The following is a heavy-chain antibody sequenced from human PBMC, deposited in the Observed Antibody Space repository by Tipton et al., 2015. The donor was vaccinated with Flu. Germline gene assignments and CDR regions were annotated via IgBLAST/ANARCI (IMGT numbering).Heavy chain of an antibody. D-gene: IGHD1-1*01. CDR2: IRSKGYDEKI. CDR1: GFTFGDYG. Sequence: SLRLPCTTSGFTFGDYGIIWVRQAPRKGLEWLSFIRSKGYDEKIDYAASVKGRFTMSRDDSKSIAYLQMNSLKIEGTGVYYCARETVPGEFYVDSWGQGTLVTVSS. J-gene: IGHJ4*02. CDR3: ARETVPGEFYVDS. V-gene: IGHV3-49*04.